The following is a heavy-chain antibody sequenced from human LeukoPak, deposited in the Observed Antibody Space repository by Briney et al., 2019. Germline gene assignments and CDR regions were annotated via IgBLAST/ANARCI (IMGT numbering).Heavy chain of an antibody. V-gene: IGHV4-39*07. Sequence: KPSETLSLTCTVSGGSISSSSYYWGWIRQPPGKGLEWIGSIHYSGSTNYNPSLKSRVTISVDTSKNQFSLKLSSVTAADTAVYYCARVGYYDILTGYYYYYMDVWGKGTTVTISS. J-gene: IGHJ6*03. D-gene: IGHD3-9*01. CDR2: IHYSGST. CDR3: ARVGYYDILTGYYYYYMDV. CDR1: GGSISSSSYY.